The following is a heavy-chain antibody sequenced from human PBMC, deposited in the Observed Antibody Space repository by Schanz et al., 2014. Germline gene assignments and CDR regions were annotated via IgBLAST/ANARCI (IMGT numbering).Heavy chain of an antibody. CDR3: ARRVPYSFGLDV. J-gene: IGHJ6*02. CDR2: ISASGDST. V-gene: IGHV3-23*04. Sequence: EVQVVESGGGFVQPGGSLRLSCAASGFTFSSYVMNWVRQAPGRGLEWVSFISASGDSTSYADSVKGRFTISRDNSKTTLYLQMNSLRDEDTAMYYCARRVPYSFGLDVWGQGATVTVSS. D-gene: IGHD1-1*01. CDR1: GFTFSSYV.